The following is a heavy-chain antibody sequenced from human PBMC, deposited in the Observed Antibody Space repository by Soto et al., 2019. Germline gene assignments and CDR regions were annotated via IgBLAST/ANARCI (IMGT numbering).Heavy chain of an antibody. CDR2: ISYDGSNE. CDR1: GFTFSSSG. CDR3: ASCRGSGKRCYLGMDV. Sequence: QVQLVESGGGVVQPGRSLRLSCAASGFTFSSSGMHWVRQAPGKGLEWVAVISYDGSNEYYADSVKGRFTISRDNSKNTLYLQMNRLRAEDTAVYYCASCRGSGKRCYLGMDVWGQGTTVTVSS. V-gene: IGHV3-30*03. D-gene: IGHD3-10*01. J-gene: IGHJ6*02.